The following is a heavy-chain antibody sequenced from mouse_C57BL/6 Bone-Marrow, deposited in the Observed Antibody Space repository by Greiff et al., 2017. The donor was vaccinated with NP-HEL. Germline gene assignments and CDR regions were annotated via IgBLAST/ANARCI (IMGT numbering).Heavy chain of an antibody. D-gene: IGHD3-3*01. J-gene: IGHJ2*01. CDR3: TTEGLLYYFDY. CDR2: IDPENGDT. Sequence: EVQLQQSGAELVRPGASVKLSCTASGFNIKDDYMYWVKQRPEQGLEWIGWIDPENGDTEYASKFQGKATITADTSSNTAYLQLSSLTSEDTAVYYCTTEGLLYYFDYWGQGTTLTVSS. CDR1: GFNIKDDY. V-gene: IGHV14-4*01.